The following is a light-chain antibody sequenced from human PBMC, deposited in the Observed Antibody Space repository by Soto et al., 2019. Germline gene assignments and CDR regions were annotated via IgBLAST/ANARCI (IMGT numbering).Light chain of an antibody. V-gene: IGLV2-23*02. J-gene: IGLJ1*01. CDR3: CSYAGDSYV. CDR1: SSVVGNYNP. Sequence: QAVLTQPASVSGAPGQAITLSCPGTSSVVGNYNPGSWYQQHPGKAPKLMIYDVSKRPSGVSNRFSGSKSGNTASLTISRLQADDEADYYCCSYAGDSYVFGTGTKAPS. CDR2: DVS.